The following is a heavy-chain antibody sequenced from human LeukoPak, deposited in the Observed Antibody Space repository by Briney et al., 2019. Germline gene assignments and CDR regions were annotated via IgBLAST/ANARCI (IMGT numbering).Heavy chain of an antibody. Sequence: SETLSLTCTVSGGSISSGDYYWSWIRQPPGKGLEWIGYIYYSGSTYYNPSLKSRVTISVDTSKNQFSLKLSSVTAADTAVYYCARGRKVVGVVVPAVDAFDIWGQGTMVTVSS. J-gene: IGHJ3*02. CDR3: ARGRKVVGVVVPAVDAFDI. V-gene: IGHV4-30-4*08. CDR2: IYYSGST. CDR1: GGSISSGDYY. D-gene: IGHD2-2*01.